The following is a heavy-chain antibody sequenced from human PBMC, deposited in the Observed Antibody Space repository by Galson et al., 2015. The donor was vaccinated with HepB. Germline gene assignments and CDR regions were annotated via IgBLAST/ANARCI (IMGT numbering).Heavy chain of an antibody. CDR2: ISPYNRDT. CDR1: GYTFSTYS. V-gene: IGHV1-18*01. Sequence: SVKVSCKASGYTFSTYSITWVRQAPGQGLEWMGWISPYNRDTKYARKLQGRVTMTTGTFTSTAYMELRSLRSDDTAVYYCARGALVAAVGATQNNWFDPWGQGTLVTVSS. J-gene: IGHJ5*02. D-gene: IGHD2-15*01. CDR3: ARGALVAAVGATQNNWFDP.